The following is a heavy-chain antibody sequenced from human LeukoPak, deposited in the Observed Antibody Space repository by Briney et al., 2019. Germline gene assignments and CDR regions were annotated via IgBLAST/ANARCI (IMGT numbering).Heavy chain of an antibody. V-gene: IGHV4-31*03. CDR2: IYYSGST. CDR1: GGFISSGGYY. Sequence: SETLSLTCTVSGGFISSGGYYWSWIRQHPGKGLEWIGYIYYSGSTYYNPSLKSRVTISVDTSKNQFSLKLSSVTAADTAVYYCARETKLRFLEWFEYGMDVWGQGTTVTVSS. J-gene: IGHJ6*02. D-gene: IGHD3-3*01. CDR3: ARETKLRFLEWFEYGMDV.